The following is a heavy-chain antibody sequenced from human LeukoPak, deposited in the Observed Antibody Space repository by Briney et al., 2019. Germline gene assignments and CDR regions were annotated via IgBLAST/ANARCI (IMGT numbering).Heavy chain of an antibody. J-gene: IGHJ4*02. CDR3: ASFIFSQTYYYDSSGYYG. D-gene: IGHD3-22*01. CDR1: GYSISSGYY. Sequence: PSETLSLTCTVSGYSISSGYYWGWIRQPPGKGLEWIGSIYHSGSTYYNPSLKSRVTISVDTSKNQFSLKLSSVTAADTAVYYCASFIFSQTYYYDSSGYYGWGQGTLVTVSS. CDR2: IYHSGST. V-gene: IGHV4-38-2*02.